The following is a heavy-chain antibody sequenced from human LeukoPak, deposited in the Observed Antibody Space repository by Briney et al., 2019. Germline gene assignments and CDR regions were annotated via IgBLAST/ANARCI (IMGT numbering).Heavy chain of an antibody. Sequence: PGGSLRLSCAASGFTFSSYWMSWVRQAPGKGLEWVANIKQDGSEKYYVDSVKGRFTISRDNAKNSLYLQMNSLRAEDTAVYYCARAAIVVVPAAAPDTAFDYWGQGTLVTVSS. J-gene: IGHJ4*02. CDR3: ARAAIVVVPAAAPDTAFDY. CDR1: GFTFSSYW. D-gene: IGHD2-2*01. V-gene: IGHV3-7*01. CDR2: IKQDGSEK.